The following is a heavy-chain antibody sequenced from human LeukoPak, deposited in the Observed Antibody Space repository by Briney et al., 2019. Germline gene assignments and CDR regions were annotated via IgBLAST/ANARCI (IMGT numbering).Heavy chain of an antibody. CDR1: GFSFSSYW. V-gene: IGHV3-7*01. D-gene: IGHD1-26*01. J-gene: IGHJ4*02. CDR2: IKQDGSEK. Sequence: GGSLRLSCAASGFSFSSYWMSWVRQAPGKGLEWVANIKQDGSEKYYVDSVKGRFTISRDNAKNSLYLQMNSLRAEDTAVYYCARDKVVGATYLDYWGQGTLVTVSS. CDR3: ARDKVVGATYLDY.